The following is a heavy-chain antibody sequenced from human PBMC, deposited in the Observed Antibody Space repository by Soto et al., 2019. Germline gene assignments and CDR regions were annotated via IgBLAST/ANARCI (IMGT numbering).Heavy chain of an antibody. J-gene: IGHJ5*02. D-gene: IGHD2-15*01. Sequence: QVQLVQSGAEVKKPGSSVKVSRKASGGTFSIYTISWVRQAPGQGLEWMGGSANSAQKFQGRLTVTADESTSTVYLELSSLTSEDTAVYYCAREGPPDIAWFDPWGQGTLVSVSS. V-gene: IGHV1-69*01. CDR3: AREGPPDIAWFDP. CDR1: GGTFSIYT. CDR2: SA.